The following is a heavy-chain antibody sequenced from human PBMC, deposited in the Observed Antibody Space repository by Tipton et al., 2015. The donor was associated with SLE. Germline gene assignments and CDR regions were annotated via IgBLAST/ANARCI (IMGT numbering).Heavy chain of an antibody. CDR2: TSAYNGNT. J-gene: IGHJ6*03. D-gene: IGHD3-3*01. CDR1: GYTFTSYG. CDR3: ARVNYDFWSGSTAWYYMDV. Sequence: QSGAEVKKPGASVKVSCKASGYTFTSYGISWVRQAPGQGLEWMGWTSAYNGNTNYAQKLQGRVTMTTDTSTSTAYMELRSLRSDDTAVYYCARVNYDFWSGSTAWYYMDVWGKGTTVTVSS. V-gene: IGHV1-18*01.